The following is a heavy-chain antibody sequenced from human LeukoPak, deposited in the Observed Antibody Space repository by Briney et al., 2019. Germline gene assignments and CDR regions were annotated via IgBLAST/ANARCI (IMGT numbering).Heavy chain of an antibody. D-gene: IGHD4-23*01. CDR2: ISAYNGNT. CDR3: AMVETTVGSDY. J-gene: IGHJ4*02. Sequence: ASVKVSCKTSGYTFTTYGITWVRQAPGQGLEWMGWISAYNGNTAYAQKFQGRVTVTTDTSTRTASTDLRSLRSDDTAVYYGAMVETTVGSDYWGQGTLVTVSS. CDR1: GYTFTTYG. V-gene: IGHV1-18*04.